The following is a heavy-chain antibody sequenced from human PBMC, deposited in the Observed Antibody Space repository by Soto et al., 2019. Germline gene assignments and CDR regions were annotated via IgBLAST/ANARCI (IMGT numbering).Heavy chain of an antibody. V-gene: IGHV1-18*01. J-gene: IGHJ4*02. D-gene: IGHD3-22*01. CDR2: ISPYSGKT. Sequence: GASVKVSCKGSGYTFTSYGITWVRQAPGPGLEWMGWISPYSGKTNYARKFQGRVTMTTDTSTSTAYMEVRSLTSDDTAVYYCAREGLLLLPDYWGQGTLVTVSS. CDR3: AREGLLLLPDY. CDR1: GYTFTSYG.